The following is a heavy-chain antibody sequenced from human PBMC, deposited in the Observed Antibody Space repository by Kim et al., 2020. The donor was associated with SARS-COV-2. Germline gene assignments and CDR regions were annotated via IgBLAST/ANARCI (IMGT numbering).Heavy chain of an antibody. CDR1: GFTFSSYW. D-gene: IGHD2-15*01. V-gene: IGHV3-7*01. CDR2: IKQDGSEK. Sequence: GGSLRLSCAASGFTFSSYWMSWVRQAPGKGLEWVANIKQDGSEKYYVDSVKGRFTISRDNAKNSLYLQMNSLRAEDTAVYYCARATQSRDIVVVVDHAFDIWGQGTMVTVSS. J-gene: IGHJ3*02. CDR3: ARATQSRDIVVVVDHAFDI.